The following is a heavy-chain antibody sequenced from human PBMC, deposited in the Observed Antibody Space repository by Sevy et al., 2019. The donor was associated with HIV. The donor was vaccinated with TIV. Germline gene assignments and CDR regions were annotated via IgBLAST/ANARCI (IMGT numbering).Heavy chain of an antibody. D-gene: IGHD5-18*01. CDR1: GFIFSSNE. V-gene: IGHV3-48*03. CDR2: IGSGGSPI. CDR3: ARVSVDTNFYGMDV. Sequence: GGSLRLSCAASGFIFSSNEMNWVRQAPGKGLEWVSYIGSGGSPIYYADSVKGRFTISRGNAKNSLYLQMNSLRAEDTAVYYCARVSVDTNFYGMDVWGQGTTVTVSS. J-gene: IGHJ6*02.